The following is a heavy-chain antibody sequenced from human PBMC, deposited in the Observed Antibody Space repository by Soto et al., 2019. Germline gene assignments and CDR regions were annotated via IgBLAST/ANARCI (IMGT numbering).Heavy chain of an antibody. CDR3: AGRIRGDYSFDF. V-gene: IGHV2-70*04. CDR1: GFSLTASETR. D-gene: IGHD4-17*01. J-gene: IGHJ4*02. CDR2: TDWDDEK. Sequence: SGPTLVNPTQTLTLTCSISGFSLTASETRVSWIRQPPGKALEWLARTDWDDEKFYRTSLKRRLTISKDTSKNQVVLTITNMDPVDTATYYCAGRIRGDYSFDFWGQGALVTVSS.